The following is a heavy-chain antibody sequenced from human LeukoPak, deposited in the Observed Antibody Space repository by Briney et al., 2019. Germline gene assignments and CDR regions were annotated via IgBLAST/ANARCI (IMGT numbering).Heavy chain of an antibody. J-gene: IGHJ4*02. CDR3: ARPATRGRSCDAFDN. CDR1: GYNFSSYW. D-gene: IGHD2-15*01. Sequence: SGESLKISCKGSGYNFSSYWIGWVRQMPGKGLEWMGIIYPGDSDTRYSPSFQGQVTISADKSISTAYLHWSSLKASDTAMYYCARPATRGRSCDAFDNWGQGTLITVSS. V-gene: IGHV5-51*01. CDR2: IYPGDSDT.